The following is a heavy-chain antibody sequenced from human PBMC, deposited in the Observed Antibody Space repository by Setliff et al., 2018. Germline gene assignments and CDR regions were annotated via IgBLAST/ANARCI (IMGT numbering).Heavy chain of an antibody. CDR3: ARSGFYDSSGYYLDY. V-gene: IGHV3-11*03. J-gene: IGHJ4*02. D-gene: IGHD3-22*01. Sequence: GGSLRLSCAASGFTFGDFAMTWVRQAPGKGLEWVSYISSSSSYTNYADSVKGRFTISRDNAKNSLYLEMNSLRAEDTAVYYCARSGFYDSSGYYLDYWGQGTLVTVSS. CDR1: GFTFGDFA. CDR2: ISSSSSYT.